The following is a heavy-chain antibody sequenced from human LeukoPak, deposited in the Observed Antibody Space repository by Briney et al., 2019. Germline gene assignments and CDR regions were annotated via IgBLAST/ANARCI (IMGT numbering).Heavy chain of an antibody. D-gene: IGHD4-17*01. V-gene: IGHV4-30-2*01. CDR3: ARDLDGDYVWVY. Sequence: SETLSLTCTVSGGSISSGGYYWSWIRQPPGKGLEWIGYNYHSGSTYYNPSLKSRVTISVDRSKNQFSLKLSSVTAADTAVYYCARDLDGDYVWVYWGQGTLVTVSS. J-gene: IGHJ4*02. CDR1: GGSISSGGYY. CDR2: NYHSGST.